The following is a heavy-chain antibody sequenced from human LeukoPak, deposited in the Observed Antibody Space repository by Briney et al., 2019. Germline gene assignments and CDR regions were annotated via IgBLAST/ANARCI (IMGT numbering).Heavy chain of an antibody. J-gene: IGHJ6*02. D-gene: IGHD2-15*01. CDR1: GFTFSSYS. Sequence: GGSLRLSCAASGFTFSSYSMNWVRQAPGKGLEWVSSISSSSSYIYYADSVKGRFTISRDNAKNSLYLQMNSLRAEDTAVYYCARAGCSGGSCSYGMDVWGQGTTVTVSS. CDR3: ARAGCSGGSCSYGMDV. V-gene: IGHV3-21*01. CDR2: ISSSSSYI.